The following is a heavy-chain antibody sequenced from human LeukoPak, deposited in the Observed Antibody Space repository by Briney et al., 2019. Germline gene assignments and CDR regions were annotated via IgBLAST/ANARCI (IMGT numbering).Heavy chain of an antibody. V-gene: IGHV3-73*01. J-gene: IGHJ6*04. CDR2: IKTKADNYAT. CDR1: GLTFSVSS. Sequence: GGSLKLSCSASGLTFSVSSIHWVRQASGKGLEWVGRIKTKADNYATAYAASVKGRFTISRDDSTNTAYLQMNSLKTEDTAVYYCTHPAYYYNVDVWGKGTTVTVSS. D-gene: IGHD6-25*01. CDR3: THPAYYYNVDV.